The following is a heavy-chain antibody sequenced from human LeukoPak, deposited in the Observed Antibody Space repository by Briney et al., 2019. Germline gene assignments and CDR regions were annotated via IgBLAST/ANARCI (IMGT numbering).Heavy chain of an antibody. CDR3: ARDLGGKYSSGWFDY. J-gene: IGHJ5*01. V-gene: IGHV1-18*01. CDR2: ISAYNGNT. D-gene: IGHD6-19*01. Sequence: ASVTVSFKASGYSFTSFAISWVRQAPGQGLEWMGWISAYNGNTNYAQKLQGRVTMTTDTSTSTAYMELRSLRSDDTAVYYCARDLGGKYSSGWFDYWGQGTLVTVSS. CDR1: GYSFTSFA.